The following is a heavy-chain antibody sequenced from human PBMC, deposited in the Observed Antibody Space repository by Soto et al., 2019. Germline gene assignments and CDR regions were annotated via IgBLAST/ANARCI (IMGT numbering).Heavy chain of an antibody. V-gene: IGHV3-66*01. CDR2: IYSGGST. CDR3: ARVQKSDYYYYYYMDV. CDR1: GVTVSSNY. J-gene: IGHJ6*03. Sequence: GGSLRLSCAASGVTVSSNYMSWVRQAPGEGLEWVSGIYSGGSTYYADSVKGRFTISRDNSKNTLYLQMNSLRAEDTAVYYCARVQKSDYYYYYYMDVWGKGTTVTVSS.